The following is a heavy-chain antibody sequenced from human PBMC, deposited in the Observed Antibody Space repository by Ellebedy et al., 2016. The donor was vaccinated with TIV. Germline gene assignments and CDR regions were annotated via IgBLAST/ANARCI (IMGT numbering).Heavy chain of an antibody. J-gene: IGHJ4*02. Sequence: GESLKISCAAPGFTFNSYSMNWVRQAPGKGLEWISYISKSDTTYYADSVRGRFTISRDNAKRSLYLQMNSLRLEDTAVYYCARDAMIWIFDSWGQGTLVTVSS. V-gene: IGHV3-48*01. CDR2: ISKSDTT. CDR1: GFTFNSYS. CDR3: ARDAMIWIFDS. D-gene: IGHD3-22*01.